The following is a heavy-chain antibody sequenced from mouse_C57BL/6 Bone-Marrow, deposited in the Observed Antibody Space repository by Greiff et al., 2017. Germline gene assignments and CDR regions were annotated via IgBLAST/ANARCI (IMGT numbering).Heavy chain of an antibody. CDR3: TRYYDYDGVYFDY. V-gene: IGHV1-5*01. D-gene: IGHD2-4*01. J-gene: IGHJ2*01. CDR2: IYPGNSDT. CDR1: GYTFTSYW. Sequence: EVQLQQSGTVLARPGASVKMSCKTSGYTFTSYWMHWVKQRPGQGLEWIGAIYPGNSDTSYNQKFKGKAKLTAVTSASTAYMELSSLTNEDSAVYYCTRYYDYDGVYFDYWGQGTTLTVSS.